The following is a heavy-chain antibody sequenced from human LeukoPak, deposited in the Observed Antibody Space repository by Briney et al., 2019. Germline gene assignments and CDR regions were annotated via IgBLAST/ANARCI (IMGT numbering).Heavy chain of an antibody. Sequence: SETLSLTCAVSGGSVSSGGISWTWIRQSPGMGLEWIGYIFHSGSTYYNPSLKSRLTISLDTSKNQFSLKLNSVTAADTAVYFCSAALNGDSVIDYWGQGALVTVSS. CDR3: SAALNGDSVIDY. J-gene: IGHJ4*02. V-gene: IGHV4-30-2*06. CDR1: GGSVSSGGIS. D-gene: IGHD4-17*01. CDR2: IFHSGST.